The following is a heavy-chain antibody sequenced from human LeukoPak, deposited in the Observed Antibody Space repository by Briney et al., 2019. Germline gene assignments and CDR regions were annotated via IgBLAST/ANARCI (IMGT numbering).Heavy chain of an antibody. J-gene: IGHJ3*02. CDR1: GGSISSSSYY. D-gene: IGHD1-26*01. Sequence: SETLSLTCTVSGGSISSSSYYWGWIRQPPGKGLEWIGRIYTSGSTNYNPSLKSRVTISVDTSKNRFSLKLSSVTAADTAVYYCARVGEWELLLGDSVAAFDIWGQGTMVTVSS. CDR2: IYTSGST. CDR3: ARVGEWELLLGDSVAAFDI. V-gene: IGHV4-39*07.